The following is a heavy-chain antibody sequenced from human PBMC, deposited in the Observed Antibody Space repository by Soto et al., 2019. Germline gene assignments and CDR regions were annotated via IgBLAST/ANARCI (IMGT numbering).Heavy chain of an antibody. CDR1: GYTFTSYG. J-gene: IGHJ5*02. V-gene: IGHV1-18*04. D-gene: IGHD6-13*01. Sequence: ALVKVSCKASGYTFTSYGISWVRQAPGKVLEWMGWISAYNGNTNYAQKLQGRVTMTTDTSTSTAYMELRSLRSDDTAVYYCARGEQQQLVLDWFDPWGQGTLVTVSS. CDR2: ISAYNGNT. CDR3: ARGEQQQLVLDWFDP.